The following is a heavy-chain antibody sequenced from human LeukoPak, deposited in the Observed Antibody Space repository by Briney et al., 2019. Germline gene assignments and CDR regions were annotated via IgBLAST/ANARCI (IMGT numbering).Heavy chain of an antibody. CDR3: ARGGDGYNLDYYYYMDV. Sequence: SVKVSCKASGGTFSSYAIRWVRQAPGQGLEWMGGIIPMFGTADYAQKLQGRVTITADKSTSTAYMELSSLRSEDTAVYYCARGGDGYNLDYYYYMDVWGKGTTVTVSS. CDR1: GGTFSSYA. V-gene: IGHV1-69*06. J-gene: IGHJ6*03. CDR2: IIPMFGTA. D-gene: IGHD5-24*01.